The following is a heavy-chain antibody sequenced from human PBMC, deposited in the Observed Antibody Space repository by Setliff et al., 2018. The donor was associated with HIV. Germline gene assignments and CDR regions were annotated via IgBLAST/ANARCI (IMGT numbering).Heavy chain of an antibody. CDR3: ARGVAVAPTRWSHYYFYMDV. Sequence: PGGSLRLSCAASGFTFRHYAMSWVRQAPGKGLEWVSSISSSSTDIYYADSVKGRFTISRDNAKKSLYLQMNSLRAEDTAVYYCARGVAVAPTRWSHYYFYMDVWGKGTTVTVSS. V-gene: IGHV3-21*01. J-gene: IGHJ6*03. CDR1: GFTFRHYA. D-gene: IGHD2-15*01. CDR2: ISSSSTDI.